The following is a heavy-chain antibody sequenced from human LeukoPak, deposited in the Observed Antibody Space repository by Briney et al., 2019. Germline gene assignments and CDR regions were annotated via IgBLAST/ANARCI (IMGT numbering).Heavy chain of an antibody. V-gene: IGHV4-59*01. D-gene: IGHD3-22*01. CDR3: ARVDDHGYSDY. CDR2: IHYSGST. Sequence: PSETLSLTCTVSGGSISGSYWSWIRQPPGEGLEWIGYIHYSGSTNYNPSLKSRVTISVETSKNQFSLNVRSVTDADTAVYYCARVDDHGYSDYWGQGTLVTVSS. CDR1: GGSISGSY. J-gene: IGHJ4*02.